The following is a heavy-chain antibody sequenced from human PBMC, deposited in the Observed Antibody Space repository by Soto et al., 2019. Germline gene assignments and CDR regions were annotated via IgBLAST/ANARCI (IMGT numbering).Heavy chain of an antibody. J-gene: IGHJ6*02. D-gene: IGHD3-3*01. V-gene: IGHV1-69*12. CDR2: IIPIIGTA. CDR1: GGTFSSYG. Sequence: QVQLVQSGAEVKKPGSSVKVSCKASGGTFSSYGISWVRQAPGQGLEWMGGIIPIIGTANYAQKFQGRVTITADGSTSTAYMELTSLRSEDTAVYYCARPTYYDFWSGYQTGYYYYGMDVWGQGTTVTVSS. CDR3: ARPTYYDFWSGYQTGYYYYGMDV.